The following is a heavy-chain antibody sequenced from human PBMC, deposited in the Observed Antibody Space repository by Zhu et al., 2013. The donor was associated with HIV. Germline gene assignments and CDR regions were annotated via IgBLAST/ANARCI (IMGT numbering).Heavy chain of an antibody. J-gene: IGHJ3*02. CDR3: ARAALVVVVAATHDAFDI. D-gene: IGHD2-15*01. V-gene: IGHV1-69*01. CDR1: GGTFSSYA. CDR2: IIPIFGTA. Sequence: QVQLVQSGAEVKKPGSSVKVSCKASGGTFSSYAISWVRQAPGQGLEWMGGIIPIFGTANYAQKFQGRVTITADESTSTAYMELSSLRSEDTAVYYCARAALVVVVAATHDAFDIWGQGTMVTVSS.